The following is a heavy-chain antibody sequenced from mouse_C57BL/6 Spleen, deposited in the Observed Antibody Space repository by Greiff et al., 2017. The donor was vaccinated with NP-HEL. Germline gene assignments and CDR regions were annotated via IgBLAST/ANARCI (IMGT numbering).Heavy chain of an antibody. D-gene: IGHD2-4*01. CDR1: GYTFTDYE. V-gene: IGHV1-15*01. CDR2: IDPETGGT. CDR3: TRAPDYDYDVHFDY. J-gene: IGHJ2*01. Sequence: VQLQQSGAELVRPGASVTLSCKASGYTFTDYEMHWVKQTPVHGLEWIGAIDPETGGTAYNQKFKGKAILTADKSSSTAYMEIRSLTSEDSAVYYCTRAPDYDYDVHFDYWGQGTTLTVSS.